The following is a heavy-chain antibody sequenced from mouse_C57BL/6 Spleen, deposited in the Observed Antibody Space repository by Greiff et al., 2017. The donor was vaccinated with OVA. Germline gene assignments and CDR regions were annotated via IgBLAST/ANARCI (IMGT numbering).Heavy chain of an antibody. Sequence: EVKLMESGAGLVQPGGSMKLSCVASGFTFSNYWMNWVRQSPEKGLEWVAQIRLKSDNCATHYAESVKGRFTISRDDSKSSVYLQMNNLRAEDTGIYYCTGDYGSLYYFDYWGQGTTLTVSS. V-gene: IGHV6-3*01. CDR1: GFTFSNYW. CDR3: TGDYGSLYYFDY. CDR2: IRLKSDNCAT. D-gene: IGHD1-1*01. J-gene: IGHJ2*01.